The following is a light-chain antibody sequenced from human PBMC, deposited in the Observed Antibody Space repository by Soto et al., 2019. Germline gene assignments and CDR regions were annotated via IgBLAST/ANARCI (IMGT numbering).Light chain of an antibody. Sequence: DVVLTQSPDSLAVSLGERATIICKSSQSVLYSSNNMNYLAWYQQKAGQPPKLLIYSASTRESGVPDRFGGSGSGTEFTLTINSLQAEDVAVYYCQQYYSSPWTFAQGTKLEIK. J-gene: IGKJ1*01. CDR3: QQYYSSPWT. CDR2: SAS. V-gene: IGKV4-1*01. CDR1: QSVLYSSNNMNY.